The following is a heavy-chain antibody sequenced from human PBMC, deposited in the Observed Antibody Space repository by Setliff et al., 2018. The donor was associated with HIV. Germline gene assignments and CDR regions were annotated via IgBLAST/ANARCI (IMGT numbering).Heavy chain of an antibody. D-gene: IGHD5-12*01. CDR3: ATRLLGYSGYGY. CDR1: GYNFATYY. Sequence: PGESLKISCRTSGYNFATYYIAWVRQMPGKGPEWMGSVNPGDSSTKYNPSLQGQVTMSADKLINTAYLQWSSLKASDTAMYYCATRLLGYSGYGYWGQGTQVTVS. V-gene: IGHV5-51*01. J-gene: IGHJ4*02. CDR2: VNPGDSST.